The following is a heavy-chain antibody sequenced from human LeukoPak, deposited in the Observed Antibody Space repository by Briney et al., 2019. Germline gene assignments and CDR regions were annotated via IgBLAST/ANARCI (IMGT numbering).Heavy chain of an antibody. V-gene: IGHV4-34*01. Sequence: SETLSLTCAVYGGSFSGYYWSWIRQPPGKGLEWIGEINHSGSTNYNPSLKNRVTISVDTSKNQFSLKLSSVTAADTAVYYCARDVRGYSYGFSYWGQGTLVTVSS. CDR3: ARDVRGYSYGFSY. D-gene: IGHD5-18*01. J-gene: IGHJ4*02. CDR1: GGSFSGYY. CDR2: INHSGST.